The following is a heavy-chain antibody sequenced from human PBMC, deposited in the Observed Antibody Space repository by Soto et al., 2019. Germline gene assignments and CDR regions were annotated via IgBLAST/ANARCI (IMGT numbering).Heavy chain of an antibody. J-gene: IGHJ4*02. V-gene: IGHV5-10-1*01. CDR2: IDPSDSQT. Sequence: GESLKISCKGSGYSFAGYWITWVRQKPGKGLEWMGRIDPSDSQTYYSPSFRGHVTISATKSITTVFLQWSSLRASDTAMYYCARQIYDSDTGPNFQYYFDSWGRGALVTVPQ. D-gene: IGHD3-22*01. CDR3: ARQIYDSDTGPNFQYYFDS. CDR1: GYSFAGYW.